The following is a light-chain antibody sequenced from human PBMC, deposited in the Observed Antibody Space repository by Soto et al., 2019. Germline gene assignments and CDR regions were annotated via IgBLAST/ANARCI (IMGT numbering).Light chain of an antibody. V-gene: IGLV2-23*01. CDR1: RSDVGSYNL. J-gene: IGLJ1*01. Sequence: QSALTQPASVSGSPGQSITISCTGTRSDVGSYNLVSWYQQHPGKAPKLMIYEGTKRPSGVSNRFSGSKPGNTASLTLYGLQAEDGADYFCCSYAGAGTYVFGTGTKVT. CDR3: CSYAGAGTYV. CDR2: EGT.